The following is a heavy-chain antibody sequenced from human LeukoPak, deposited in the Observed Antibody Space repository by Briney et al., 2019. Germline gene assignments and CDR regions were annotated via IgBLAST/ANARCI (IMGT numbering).Heavy chain of an antibody. V-gene: IGHV4-39*07. Sequence: SETLSLTCTVSGGSISSSSYYWGWIRQPPGKGLEWIGSIYYSGSTNYNPSLKSRVTISVDTSKNQFSLKLSSVTAADTAVYYCARSPLLYGSGSYYNVDDAFDIWGQGTMVTVSS. CDR1: GGSISSSSYY. CDR2: IYYSGST. CDR3: ARSPLLYGSGSYYNVDDAFDI. D-gene: IGHD3-10*01. J-gene: IGHJ3*02.